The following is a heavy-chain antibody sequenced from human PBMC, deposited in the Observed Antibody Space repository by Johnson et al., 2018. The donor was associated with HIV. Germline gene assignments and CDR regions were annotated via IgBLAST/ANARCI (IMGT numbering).Heavy chain of an antibody. D-gene: IGHD1-20*01. CDR1: GFTFSSYA. CDR3: ARGITGNRGDAFDI. Sequence: EVQLVESGGGLVQPGGSLRLSCAASGFTFSSYAMHWVRQAPGKGLEYVSAISSNGGSTYYANYVKGRFTISRDNSKNTLYLQMGSLRAEDMAVYYCARGITGNRGDAFDIWGQGTMVTVSS. V-gene: IGHV3-64*01. CDR2: ISSNGGST. J-gene: IGHJ3*02.